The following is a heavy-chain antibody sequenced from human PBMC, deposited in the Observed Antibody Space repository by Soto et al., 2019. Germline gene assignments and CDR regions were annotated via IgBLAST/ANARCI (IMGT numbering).Heavy chain of an antibody. CDR2: FSAYNGNT. V-gene: IGHV1-18*01. CDR1: GYSFTSYG. J-gene: IGHJ3*02. CDR3: ARDPRILRTNALDI. Sequence: GASVKVSCKASGYSFTSYGFIWVRQAPGQGLEWMGWFSAYNGNTNYAQKLQGRVTMTTDTSTSTAYMELRSLRSDDTAVYYCARDPRILRTNALDIWGQGTMVTVSS. D-gene: IGHD2-15*01.